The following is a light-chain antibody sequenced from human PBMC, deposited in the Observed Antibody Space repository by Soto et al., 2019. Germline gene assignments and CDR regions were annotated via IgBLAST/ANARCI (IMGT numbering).Light chain of an antibody. Sequence: QSALTQPASVSGSPGQSITISCTGTNSYIGGYNFVSWYQHHPGKAPKLMIFEVSNRPSGVSNRFSGSKSGNTASLTISGLQTEDEADYYCSSFTSSDTDVFGTGTKVTVL. CDR2: EVS. CDR1: NSYIGGYNF. V-gene: IGLV2-14*01. CDR3: SSFTSSDTDV. J-gene: IGLJ1*01.